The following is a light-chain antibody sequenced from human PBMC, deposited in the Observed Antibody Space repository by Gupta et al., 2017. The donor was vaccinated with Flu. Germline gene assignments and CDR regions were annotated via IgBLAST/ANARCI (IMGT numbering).Light chain of an antibody. CDR3: TSYTSSSTRV. Sequence: SALTQPASVSGSPGQSITISCTGTSSDVGGYNYVFWYQQHPGKAPTLMIYEVSNLPSGVSIRFSASEAGTTAFLTTSGLQAEDDADYYSTSYTSSSTRVFGTGTKVTVL. V-gene: IGLV2-14*01. J-gene: IGLJ1*01. CDR1: SSDVGGYNY. CDR2: EVS.